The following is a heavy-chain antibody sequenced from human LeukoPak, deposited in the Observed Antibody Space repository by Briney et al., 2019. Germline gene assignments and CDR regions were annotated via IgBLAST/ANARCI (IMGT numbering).Heavy chain of an antibody. CDR3: ARDKSFRGEGAFDI. D-gene: IGHD3-10*01. Sequence: ASVKVSCKASGYTFTSYGISWVRQAPGQGLEWMGWISAYNGNTSYAQKLQGRVTMTTDTSTSTAYMELRSLRSDDTAVYHCARDKSFRGEGAFDIWGQGTMVTVSS. V-gene: IGHV1-18*01. J-gene: IGHJ3*02. CDR1: GYTFTSYG. CDR2: ISAYNGNT.